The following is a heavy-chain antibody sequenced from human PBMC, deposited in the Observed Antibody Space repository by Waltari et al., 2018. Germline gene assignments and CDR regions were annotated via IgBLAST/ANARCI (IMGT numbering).Heavy chain of an antibody. D-gene: IGHD6-6*01. V-gene: IGHV3-33*01. J-gene: IGHJ4*02. Sequence: QVQLVESGGGVVQPGRSLRLSCAASGFTFSSYGMPWVRQAPGKGLEWVAVIWYDGSNKYYADSVKGRFTISRDNSKNTLYLQMNSLRAEDTAVYYCARDSYSSSAFDYWGQGTLVTVSS. CDR3: ARDSYSSSAFDY. CDR2: IWYDGSNK. CDR1: GFTFSSYG.